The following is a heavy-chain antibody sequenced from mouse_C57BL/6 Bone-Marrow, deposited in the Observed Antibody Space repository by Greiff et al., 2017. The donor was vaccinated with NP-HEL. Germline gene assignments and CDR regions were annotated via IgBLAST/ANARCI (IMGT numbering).Heavy chain of an antibody. CDR3: ASADYSNYDWYFDV. J-gene: IGHJ1*03. CDR1: GFTFSDYG. D-gene: IGHD2-5*01. CDR2: ISSGSSTI. Sequence: EVKLVESGGGLVKPGGSLKLSCAASGFTFSDYGMHWVRQAPEKGLEWVAYISSGSSTIYYADTVKGRFTISRDNAKNTLFLQMTSLRSEDTAMYYCASADYSNYDWYFDVWGTGTTVTVSS. V-gene: IGHV5-17*01.